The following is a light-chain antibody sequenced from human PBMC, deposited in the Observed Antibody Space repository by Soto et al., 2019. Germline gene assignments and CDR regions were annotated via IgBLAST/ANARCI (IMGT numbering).Light chain of an antibody. Sequence: QSALTQPPSVSGSPGQSVTISCTGTSSDIGSYDRVSWYQQPPGTAPRLMIYEVTNRPSGVPDRFSGSKSGNTASLTISGLQPEDETDYSCTSFTTSKTYIFGTGTKVTVL. V-gene: IGLV2-18*02. J-gene: IGLJ1*01. CDR1: SSDIGSYDR. CDR2: EVT. CDR3: TSFTTSKTYI.